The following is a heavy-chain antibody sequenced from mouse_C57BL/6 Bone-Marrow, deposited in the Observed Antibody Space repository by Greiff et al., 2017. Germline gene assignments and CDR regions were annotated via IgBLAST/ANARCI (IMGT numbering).Heavy chain of an antibody. V-gene: IGHV5-4*01. J-gene: IGHJ4*01. CDR2: ISDGGSYT. D-gene: IGHD3-2*02. Sequence: EVKLMESGGGLVKPGGSLKLSCAASGFTFSSYAMSWVRQTPEKRLEWVATISDGGSYTYYPDNVKGRFTISRDNAKNNLYLQMSHLKSEDTAMYYCARELRQLRLPYAMDYWGQGTSVTVSS. CDR3: ARELRQLRLPYAMDY. CDR1: GFTFSSYA.